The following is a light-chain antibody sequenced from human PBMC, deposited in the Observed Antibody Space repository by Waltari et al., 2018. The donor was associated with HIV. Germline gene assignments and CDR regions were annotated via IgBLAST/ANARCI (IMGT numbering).Light chain of an antibody. V-gene: IGLV3-10*01. CDR3: YSTDSSGKGV. J-gene: IGLJ3*02. Sequence: SYELTQAPSVSVSTGQTARITCSGPILPYKYPLWYQQKSGQAPVVVIFEGYKRPSGIPERFSGSRSGTTATLTISGAQVDDEGDYYCYSTDSSGKGVFGGGTKLTVL. CDR2: EGY. CDR1: ILPYKY.